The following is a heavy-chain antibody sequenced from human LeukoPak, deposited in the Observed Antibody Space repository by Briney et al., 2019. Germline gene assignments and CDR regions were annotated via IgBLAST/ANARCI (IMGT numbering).Heavy chain of an antibody. D-gene: IGHD2-8*02. J-gene: IGHJ4*02. Sequence: GASVKVSCKASGYTFSSFGITWVRQAPGQGLEWMGGIIPIFGTANYAQKFQGRVTITADESTSTAYMELSSLRSEDTAVYYCARGSRGEYWYYWGQGTLVTVSS. CDR2: IIPIFGTA. V-gene: IGHV1-69*13. CDR3: ARGSRGEYWYY. CDR1: GYTFSSFG.